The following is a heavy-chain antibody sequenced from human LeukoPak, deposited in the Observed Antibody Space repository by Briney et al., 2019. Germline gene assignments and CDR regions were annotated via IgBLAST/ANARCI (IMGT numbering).Heavy chain of an antibody. D-gene: IGHD6-19*01. CDR1: GGSISSYY. CDR3: ARGQEQWLVHGSKTISWFDP. J-gene: IGHJ5*02. Sequence: SETLSLTCIVSGGSISSYYWSWIRQPPGKGLEWIGYIYYSGSTNYNPSLKSRVTISVDTSKNQFSLKLSSVTAADTAVYYCARGQEQWLVHGSKTISWFDPWGQGTLVTVSS. CDR2: IYYSGST. V-gene: IGHV4-59*01.